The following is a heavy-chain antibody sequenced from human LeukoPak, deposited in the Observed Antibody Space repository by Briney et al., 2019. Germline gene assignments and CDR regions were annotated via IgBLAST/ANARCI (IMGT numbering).Heavy chain of an antibody. CDR2: INPNSGGT. CDR3: ARGYPLPTTAAGTYFQH. CDR1: GYTFSGYY. V-gene: IGHV1-2*02. D-gene: IGHD6-13*01. J-gene: IGHJ1*01. Sequence: GASVKVSCKASGYTFSGYYMHWVRQAPGQGLEWMGWINPNSGGTNYAQKFQGRVTMTRDTSISTAYMELSRLRSDDTAVYYCARGYPLPTTAAGTYFQHWGQGTLVTVSS.